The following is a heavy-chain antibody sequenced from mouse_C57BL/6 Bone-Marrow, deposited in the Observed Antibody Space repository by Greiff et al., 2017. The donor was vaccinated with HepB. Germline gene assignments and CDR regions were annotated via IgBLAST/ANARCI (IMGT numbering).Heavy chain of an antibody. Sequence: EVQLVESGGGLVQSGRSLRLSCATSGFTFSDFYMEWVRQAPGKGLEWIAASRNKANDYTTEYSASVKGRFIVSRDTSQSILYLQMNALRAEDTAIYYCARDARDYGSSSSYWDFDVWGTGTTVTVAS. V-gene: IGHV7-1*01. J-gene: IGHJ1*03. CDR3: ARDARDYGSSSSYWDFDV. CDR2: SRNKANDYTT. D-gene: IGHD1-1*01. CDR1: GFTFSDFY.